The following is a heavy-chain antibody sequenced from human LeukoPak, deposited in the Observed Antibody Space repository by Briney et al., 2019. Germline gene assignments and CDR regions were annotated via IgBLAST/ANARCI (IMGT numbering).Heavy chain of an antibody. V-gene: IGHV4-59*12. CDR3: ARDGAYCGGDCYIAIDY. CDR2: IYYSGST. D-gene: IGHD2-21*02. Sequence: SETLSLTCTVSGGSISSYYWSWVRQPPGKGLEWIGYIYYSGSTNYNPSLKSRVTISVDTSKNQFSLKLSSVTAADTAVYYCARDGAYCGGDCYIAIDYWGQGTLVTVSS. CDR1: GGSISSYY. J-gene: IGHJ4*02.